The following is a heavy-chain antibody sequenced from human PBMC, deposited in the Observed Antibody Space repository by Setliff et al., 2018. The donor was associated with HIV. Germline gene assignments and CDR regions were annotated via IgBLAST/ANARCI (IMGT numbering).Heavy chain of an antibody. J-gene: IGHJ4*02. CDR2: INHSGST. CDR3: ARKVGGDFDH. V-gene: IGHV4-34*01. CDR1: GGSFTRYY. Sequence: PSETLSLTCVVYGGSFTRYYWTWIRQPPGKGLECIGEINHSGSTNYNLSLKSRVTISVGTSKNQFSLKLSSVTAADTAVYFCARKVGGDFDHWGQGTPVTVSS. D-gene: IGHD2-2*01.